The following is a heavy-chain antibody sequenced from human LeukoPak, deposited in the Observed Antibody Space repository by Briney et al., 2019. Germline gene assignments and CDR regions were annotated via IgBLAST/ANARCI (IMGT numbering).Heavy chain of an antibody. D-gene: IGHD4-11*01. CDR2: IKQDGSEK. V-gene: IGHV3-7*01. CDR1: GFSFSSYW. CDR3: AREDYSKYLH. J-gene: IGHJ4*02. Sequence: GGSLRLSCAASGFSFSSYWMSWVRQAPGKGLEWVANIKQDGSEKYYVDSVKGRFTISRDNAKNSLYLHMNSPRVEDTAAYYCAREDYSKYLHWGQGTLVTVSS.